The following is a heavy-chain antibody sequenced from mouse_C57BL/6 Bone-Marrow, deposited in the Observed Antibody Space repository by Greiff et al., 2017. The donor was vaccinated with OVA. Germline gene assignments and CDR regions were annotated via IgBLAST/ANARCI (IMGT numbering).Heavy chain of an antibody. J-gene: IGHJ2*01. V-gene: IGHV1-39*01. D-gene: IGHD1-1*01. Sequence: SGPELVKPGASVKISCKASGYSFTDYNMNWVKQSNGKSLEWIGVINPNNGTTSYNQKFKGKATLTVDQSSSSAYMQRNSLTSEDSAVYYCARGGVLFPFDYWGQGTTLTVSS. CDR2: INPNNGTT. CDR1: GYSFTDYN. CDR3: ARGGVLFPFDY.